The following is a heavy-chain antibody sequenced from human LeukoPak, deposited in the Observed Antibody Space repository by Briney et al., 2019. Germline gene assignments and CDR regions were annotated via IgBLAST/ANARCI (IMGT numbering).Heavy chain of an antibody. CDR3: ASLPLGSYYDFWSDY. J-gene: IGHJ4*02. CDR2: ISSSSSTI. Sequence: HPGGSLRLSCAASGFTFSSYSMNWVRQAPGKGLEWVSYISSSSSTIYYADSVKGRFTISRDNAKNSLYLQMNSLRAEDTAVYYCASLPLGSYYDFWSDYWGQGTLVTVSS. CDR1: GFTFSSYS. V-gene: IGHV3-48*01. D-gene: IGHD3-3*01.